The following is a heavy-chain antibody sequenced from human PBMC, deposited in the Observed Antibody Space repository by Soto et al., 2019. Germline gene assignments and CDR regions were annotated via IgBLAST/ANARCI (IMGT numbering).Heavy chain of an antibody. CDR3: ARVRGTAMAPHFDY. J-gene: IGHJ4*02. Sequence: QLQLQESGSGLVKPSQTLSLTCAVSGGSISSGGYSWSWIRQPPGKGLEWIGYIYHSGSTYYNPSLKSRVTISVDRSKNQFSLKLSSVTAADTAVYYCARVRGTAMAPHFDYWGQGTLVTVSS. CDR1: GGSISSGGYS. CDR2: IYHSGST. D-gene: IGHD5-18*01. V-gene: IGHV4-30-2*01.